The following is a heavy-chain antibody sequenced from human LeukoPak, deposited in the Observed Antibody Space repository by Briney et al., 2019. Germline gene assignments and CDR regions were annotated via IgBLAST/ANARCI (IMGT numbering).Heavy chain of an antibody. V-gene: IGHV3-15*01. J-gene: IGHJ3*02. D-gene: IGHD3-16*01. CDR1: GFTFSNAW. CDR3: TLSTYGYNAFDI. CDR2: IKSKTDGGTT. Sequence: PGGSLRLSCAASGFTFSNAWMSWVRQAPGKGLEWVGRIKSKTDGGTTAYAAPVKARFTISRDDSENTLYLQMNSLKTEDTGVYYCTLSTYGYNAFDIWGQGTMVTVSS.